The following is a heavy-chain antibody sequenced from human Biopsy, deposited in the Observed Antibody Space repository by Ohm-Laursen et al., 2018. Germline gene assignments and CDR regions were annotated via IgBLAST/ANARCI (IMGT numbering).Heavy chain of an antibody. D-gene: IGHD3-16*01. V-gene: IGHV4-39*07. CDR1: GGSISNNNYY. CDR3: ASYSHHYYDFDY. CDR2: IFYRGST. J-gene: IGHJ4*02. Sequence: SETLSLPCTVSGGSISNNNYYWGWIRQPPGKGLEWIGSIFYRGSTHYKPSLKSRVNISVDTSKNQFSLKLNSVTAADTAVYYCASYSHHYYDFDYWGQGTLVTVSS.